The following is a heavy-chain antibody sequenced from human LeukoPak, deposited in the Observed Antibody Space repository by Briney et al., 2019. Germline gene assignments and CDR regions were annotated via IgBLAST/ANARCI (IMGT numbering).Heavy chain of an antibody. V-gene: IGHV1-2*02. D-gene: IGHD4-23*01. CDR3: ARVFGHGGNQGAFDI. CDR2: INPNTGGT. CDR1: GYTFTGYY. Sequence: ASVKVSCKASGYTFTGYYMHWVRQAPGQGLEWMGYINPNTGGTNYAQKFQGRVTMTRDTSISTAYMELSRLRSEDTAVYYCARVFGHGGNQGAFDIWGQGTMVTVSS. J-gene: IGHJ3*02.